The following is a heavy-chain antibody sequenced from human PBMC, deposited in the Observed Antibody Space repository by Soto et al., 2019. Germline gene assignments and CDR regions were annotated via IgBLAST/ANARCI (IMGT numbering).Heavy chain of an antibody. D-gene: IGHD3-16*01. V-gene: IGHV5-10-1*01. CDR3: ARGGGVVGGGDY. Sequence: PGESLKISCAASGYRFTSSWITWVRHIPGKGLEWMATIDPTNSNINYNPSFRGHVTLSVDKSASTAYLEWISLRAADTAIYYCARGGGVVGGGDYWGQGTLVTVSS. J-gene: IGHJ4*03. CDR2: IDPTNSNI. CDR1: GYRFTSSW.